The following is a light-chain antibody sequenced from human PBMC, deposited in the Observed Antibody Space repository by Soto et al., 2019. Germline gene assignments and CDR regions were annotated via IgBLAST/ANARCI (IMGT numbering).Light chain of an antibody. V-gene: IGKV3-15*01. CDR3: QQYNDWPLT. CDR2: GAS. CDR1: QSVSSN. Sequence: EIVMTQSPATLSVSPGERATLSCRASQSVSSNLAWFQQKPGQAPRLLIYGASTRATGIPARFSGSGSGTEFTLTIGSLQSEDFAFYYGQQYNDWPLTFGGGTKVEIK. J-gene: IGKJ4*01.